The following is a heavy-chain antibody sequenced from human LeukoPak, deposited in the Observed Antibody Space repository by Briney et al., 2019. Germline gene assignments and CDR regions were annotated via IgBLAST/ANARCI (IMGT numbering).Heavy chain of an antibody. Sequence: SETLSLTCTVSGYSISSGYYWGWIRQPPGKGLEWIGSIYHSGSTYYNPSLKSRVTISVDTSKNQFSLKLSSVTAADTAVYYCAKVEYSSSSVDYWGQGTLVTVSS. V-gene: IGHV4-38-2*02. J-gene: IGHJ4*02. D-gene: IGHD6-6*01. CDR1: GYSISSGYY. CDR2: IYHSGST. CDR3: AKVEYSSSSVDY.